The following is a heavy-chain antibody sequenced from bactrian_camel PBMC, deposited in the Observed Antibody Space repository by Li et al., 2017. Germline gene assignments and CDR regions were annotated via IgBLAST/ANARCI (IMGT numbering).Heavy chain of an antibody. CDR1: GYTYSSYC. V-gene: IGHV3S1*01. CDR3: AADPALTTRYSGSYWIFALGASD. J-gene: IGHJ4*01. Sequence: VQLVESGGGSVQAGGSLRLSCAASGYTYSSYCMGWFRQVPGKEREGLASIAVDGTTTYIDSVKGRFTISKDFAARTLYLQMSSLKPEDTAMYYCAADPALTTRYSGSYWIFALGASDWGQGTQVTVS. D-gene: IGHD1*01. CDR2: IAVDGTT.